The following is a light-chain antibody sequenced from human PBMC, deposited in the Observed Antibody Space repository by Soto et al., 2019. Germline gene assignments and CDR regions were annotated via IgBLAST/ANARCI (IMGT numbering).Light chain of an antibody. J-gene: IGKJ4*01. Sequence: DIQMTQSPSFVSASVGDRVTITCRASQGIANWLAWYQQKPGKAPMLLIYSASTLQSGVPSRFSGSGSGTDFTLTISSLQPEDFATYFCQQANSFPPTFGGGTRVDIK. CDR3: QQANSFPPT. CDR1: QGIANW. V-gene: IGKV1-12*01. CDR2: SAS.